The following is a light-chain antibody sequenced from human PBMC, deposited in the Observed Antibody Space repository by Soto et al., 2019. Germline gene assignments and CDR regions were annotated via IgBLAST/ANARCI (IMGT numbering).Light chain of an antibody. CDR1: QSVSSN. CDR2: GAS. V-gene: IGKV3-15*01. J-gene: IGKJ5*01. CDR3: QQYNNWPIT. Sequence: MTHSPSTLSVSPGERATLSWRASQSVSSNLAWYQQKPGQGPRLLIYGASTRATDIPGRFSGSGSGTEFTLTISSLQSEDFAVYYCQQYNNWPITFGQGTRLEIK.